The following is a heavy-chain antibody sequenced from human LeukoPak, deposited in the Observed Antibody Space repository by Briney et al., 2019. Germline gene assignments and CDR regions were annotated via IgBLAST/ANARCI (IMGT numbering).Heavy chain of an antibody. CDR2: INPNSGGT. D-gene: IGHD5-18*01. CDR3: ARDRYSYGYGLRHYGMDV. Sequence: ASVKVSCKASGYTFTGYYMHWVRQAPGQGLEWMGWINPNSGGTNYAQKFQGWVTMTRDTSISTAYMELSRLRSDDTAVYYCARDRYSYGYGLRHYGMDVWGQGTTVTVSS. CDR1: GYTFTGYY. V-gene: IGHV1-2*04. J-gene: IGHJ6*02.